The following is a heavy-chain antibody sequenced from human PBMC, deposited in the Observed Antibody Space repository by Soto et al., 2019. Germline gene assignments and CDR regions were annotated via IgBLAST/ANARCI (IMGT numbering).Heavy chain of an antibody. CDR2: IKSETDGGTT. D-gene: IGHD3-22*01. CDR1: GFTFSNAW. Sequence: PGGSLRLSCAASGFTFSNAWMNWVRQAPGKGLEWVGLIKSETDGGTTDYAAPVKGRFTISRDDSKNTLYLQINSLQIEDTAVYYCATAPGYWDGSPFDFWGQGTLVTVSS. J-gene: IGHJ4*02. CDR3: ATAPGYWDGSPFDF. V-gene: IGHV3-15*07.